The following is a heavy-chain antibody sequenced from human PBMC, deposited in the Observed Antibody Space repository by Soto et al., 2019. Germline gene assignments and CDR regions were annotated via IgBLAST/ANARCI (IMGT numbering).Heavy chain of an antibody. CDR3: TGEVASGY. CDR1: GFTVSSYG. J-gene: IGHJ4*02. Sequence: QVQLVESGGGVVQPGRSLRLSCAVSGFTVSSYGMHWVRQAPGKGLEWVAVISRDGRTTFYADYVKGRLTIYRDNSRNTLFLEMNSLRGDDMAVYYCTGEVASGYWGQGTLVTVSS. D-gene: IGHD2-8*02. V-gene: IGHV3-30*03. CDR2: ISRDGRTT.